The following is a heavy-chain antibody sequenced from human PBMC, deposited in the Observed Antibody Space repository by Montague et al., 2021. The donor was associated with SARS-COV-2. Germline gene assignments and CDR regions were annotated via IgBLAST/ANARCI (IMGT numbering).Heavy chain of an antibody. V-gene: IGHV2-70*01. D-gene: IGHD5-18*01. Sequence: VKPTQTLTLTCTFSGFSLSTSGMCVSGILQPPGKALEWLSLIDWDDDRYYSTSLKTRLTISKDTSKNQVVLTMTNMDPVDTATYYCARIQVSGTAMDQYYYYYGMDVWGQGTPVTVSS. CDR3: ARIQVSGTAMDQYYYYYGMDV. J-gene: IGHJ6*02. CDR1: GFSLSTSGMC. CDR2: IDWDDDR.